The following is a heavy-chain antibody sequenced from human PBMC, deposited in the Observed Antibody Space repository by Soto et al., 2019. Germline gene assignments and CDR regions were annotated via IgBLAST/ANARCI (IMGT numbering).Heavy chain of an antibody. V-gene: IGHV1-18*04. J-gene: IGHJ6*02. D-gene: IGHD6-19*01. CDR3: GREKAVATRIYSYGVDV. CDR2: ISAYNGHT. Sequence: QVPLVQSGAEVKKPGASVKVSCKASGYTFTNYGFSWVRQAPGQGLEWMGWISAYNGHTNYAQNLQGRVTMTTDTSTSTAYMELRSLTSDDTAVYYCGREKAVATRIYSYGVDVWGQGTTVTVSS. CDR1: GYTFTNYG.